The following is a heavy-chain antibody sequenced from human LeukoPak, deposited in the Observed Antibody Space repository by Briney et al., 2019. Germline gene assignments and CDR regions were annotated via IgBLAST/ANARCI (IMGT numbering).Heavy chain of an antibody. CDR1: GYTFTGYY. V-gene: IGHV1-46*01. Sequence: GASVKVSCKASGYTFTGYYMHWVRQAPGQGLEWMGIINPSGGSTSYAQKFQGRVTMTRDTSTSTVYMELSSLRSEDTAVYYCARAPGSYYLFDYWGQGTLVTVSS. D-gene: IGHD1-26*01. CDR3: ARAPGSYYLFDY. CDR2: INPSGGST. J-gene: IGHJ4*02.